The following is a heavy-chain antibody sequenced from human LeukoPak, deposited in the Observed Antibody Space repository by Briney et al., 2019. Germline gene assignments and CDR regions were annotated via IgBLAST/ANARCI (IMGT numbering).Heavy chain of an antibody. CDR1: GFSVSNNY. CDR2: IHSGGET. J-gene: IGHJ5*02. Sequence: GGSLRPSCAASGFSVSNNYMSWVRQAPGKGLEWVSVIHSGGETYYTDSVKGRFTISRDNSKNTLYLQMNSLRAEDTAVYYCGRAGVYSASSGYGPDRWGQGTLVTVSS. V-gene: IGHV3-53*01. CDR3: GRAGVYSASSGYGPDR. D-gene: IGHD3-22*01.